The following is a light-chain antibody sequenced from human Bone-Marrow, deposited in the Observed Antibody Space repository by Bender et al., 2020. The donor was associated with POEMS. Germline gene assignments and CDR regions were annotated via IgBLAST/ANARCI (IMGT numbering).Light chain of an antibody. Sequence: QSALTQPAPVSGSPGQSITISCTGTSRDVGGYNYVAWYQQHPGKAPKLMIYDVSNRPSGVSNRFSGSKSGNTASLTISGLQAEDEADYYCSSYTSSSTLDYVFGTGTKVTVL. CDR1: SRDVGGYNY. CDR2: DVS. CDR3: SSYTSSSTLDYV. J-gene: IGLJ1*01. V-gene: IGLV2-14*01.